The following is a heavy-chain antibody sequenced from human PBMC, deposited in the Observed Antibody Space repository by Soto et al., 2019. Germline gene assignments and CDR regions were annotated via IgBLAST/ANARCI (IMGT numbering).Heavy chain of an antibody. CDR2: IIPILGIA. CDR3: ARGREDIVASGEYAFDI. V-gene: IGHV1-69*02. CDR1: GGTFSSYT. Sequence: QVQLVQSGAEVKKPGSSVKVSCKASGGTFSSYTISWVRQAPGQGLEWMGRIIPILGIANYAQKFQGRVTITADKSTSTAYMELSSLRSEDTAVYYCARGREDIVASGEYAFDIWGKGTMVTVSS. D-gene: IGHD5-12*01. J-gene: IGHJ3*02.